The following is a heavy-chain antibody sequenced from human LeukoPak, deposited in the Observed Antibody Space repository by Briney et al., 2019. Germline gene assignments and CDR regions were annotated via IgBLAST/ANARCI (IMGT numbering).Heavy chain of an antibody. D-gene: IGHD1-26*01. Sequence: SETLSLTCAVSGGSINSSSWWSWVRQPPGQGLEWIGEIYHSGSTKCNPSLKSRVTISVDKSKNQFSLKLNSVTAADTAVYYCAREVGRGLFDYWGQGTLVTVSS. CDR3: AREVGRGLFDY. CDR1: GGSINSSSW. V-gene: IGHV4-4*02. CDR2: IYHSGST. J-gene: IGHJ4*02.